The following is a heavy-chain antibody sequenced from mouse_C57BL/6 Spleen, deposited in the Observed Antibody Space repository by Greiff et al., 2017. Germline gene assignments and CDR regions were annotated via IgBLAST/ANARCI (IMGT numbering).Heavy chain of an antibody. J-gene: IGHJ3*01. CDR3: ARDRGYSLAY. D-gene: IGHD2-3*01. CDR2: ISDGGSYT. V-gene: IGHV5-4*01. Sequence: EVMLVESGGGLVKPGGSLKLSCAASGFTFSSYAMSWVRQTPEKRLEWVATISDGGSYTYYPDNVKGRFTISRDNAKNNLYLQMSHLKSEDTAMYYCARDRGYSLAYWGQGTLVTVSA. CDR1: GFTFSSYA.